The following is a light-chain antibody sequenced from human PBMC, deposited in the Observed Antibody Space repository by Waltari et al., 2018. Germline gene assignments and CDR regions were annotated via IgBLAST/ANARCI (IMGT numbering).Light chain of an antibody. J-gene: IGKJ1*01. CDR3: QQYYTTPPT. Sequence: SLLYQYDRYNVLSWYQQKPGRSPKCLLRLASTRETGVPDRCNGSGSGTDFTLTLSTLQDVDVAVYFCQQYYTTPPTFGQGTKVDIK. CDR2: LAS. CDR1: SLLYQYDRYNV. V-gene: IGKV4-1*01.